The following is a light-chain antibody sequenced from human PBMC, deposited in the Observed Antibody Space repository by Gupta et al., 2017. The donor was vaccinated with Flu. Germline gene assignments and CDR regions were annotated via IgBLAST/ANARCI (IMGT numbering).Light chain of an antibody. V-gene: IGLV2-14*01. J-gene: IGLJ3*02. CDR3: SSYTSSSTPNWV. CDR2: EVS. CDR1: SSDVGGYNY. Sequence: SALTQPASVSGSPGQSITISFTGTSSDVGGYNYVSWYQQHPGKAPKLMIYEVSNRPSGVSNRFSGSKSGNTASLTISGLQAEDEADYYCSSYTSSSTPNWVFGGGTKLTVL.